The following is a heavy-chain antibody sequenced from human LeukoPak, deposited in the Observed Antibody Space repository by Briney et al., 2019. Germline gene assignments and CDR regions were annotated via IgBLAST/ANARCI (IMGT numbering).Heavy chain of an antibody. V-gene: IGHV1-69*06. D-gene: IGHD1-26*01. Sequence: GASVKVSCKASGGAFSSYAINWVRQAPGQGLEWMGRIIPMFGTVNYEQKFQGRVTIIADKFTSTAYMELSSLRLEDTAMYYCARDQKVGATPYFGMDVWGQGTTVTVSS. J-gene: IGHJ6*02. CDR1: GGAFSSYA. CDR2: IIPMFGTV. CDR3: ARDQKVGATPYFGMDV.